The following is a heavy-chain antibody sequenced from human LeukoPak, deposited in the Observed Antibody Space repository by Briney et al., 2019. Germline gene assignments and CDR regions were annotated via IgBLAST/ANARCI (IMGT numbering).Heavy chain of an antibody. CDR3: ARDVAVVAATPNFDY. J-gene: IGHJ4*02. CDR2: IYYSGST. CDR1: GGSISSYY. V-gene: IGHV4-59*12. Sequence: SETLSLTCTVSGGSISSYYWSWIRQPPGKGLEWIGYIYYSGSTNYNPSLKSRVTISVDTSKNQFSLKLSSVTAADTAVYYCARDVAVVAATPNFDYWGQGTLVTVSS. D-gene: IGHD2-15*01.